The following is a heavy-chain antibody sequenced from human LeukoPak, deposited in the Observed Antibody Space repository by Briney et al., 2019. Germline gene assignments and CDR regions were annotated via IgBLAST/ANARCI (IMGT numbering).Heavy chain of an antibody. D-gene: IGHD1-14*01. CDR3: ATRTPPYYYYGMDV. CDR1: GFTFTSYD. CDR2: MNPNNGNT. V-gene: IGHV1-8*01. J-gene: IGHJ6*02. Sequence: ASVKVSCKASGFTFTSYDINWVRQASGQGLEWMGWMNPNNGNTGYAQKFQGRVTMTRDTSISTAYMELSSLRSEDTAVYYCATRTPPYYYYGMDVWGQGTTVTVSS.